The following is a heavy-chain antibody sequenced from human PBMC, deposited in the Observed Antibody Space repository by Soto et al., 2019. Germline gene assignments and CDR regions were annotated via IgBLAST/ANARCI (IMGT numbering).Heavy chain of an antibody. D-gene: IGHD3-3*01. CDR2: INHTGGT. J-gene: IGHJ5*02. CDR1: GGSVNGYY. V-gene: IGHV4-34*01. CDR3: ATRITVFGLLIPPFDP. Sequence: SETLSLTCAVYGGSVNGYYWNWIRQPPGKGLEWIGEINHTGGTHYNPSLKSRVTMSVDTSKDQFSLRLSSVTAADTAMYYCATRITVFGLLIPPFDPWGQGTQVTVSS.